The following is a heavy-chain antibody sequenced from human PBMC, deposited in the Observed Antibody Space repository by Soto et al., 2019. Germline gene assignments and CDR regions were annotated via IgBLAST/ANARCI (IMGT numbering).Heavy chain of an antibody. CDR2: ISYDGGDT. CDR1: GFTFTXFA. J-gene: IGHJ4*02. Sequence: SXRXSCAASGFTFTXFAIHLLLQAPGKGLEWVAIISYDGGDTHFADSVKGRLTISRDNSKKTVYLHINSLRTEDTDVYYCARDRFFDSYSFDYWGQGTLGTVSS. V-gene: IGHV3-30-3*01. CDR3: ARDRFFDSYSFDY. D-gene: IGHD3-9*01.